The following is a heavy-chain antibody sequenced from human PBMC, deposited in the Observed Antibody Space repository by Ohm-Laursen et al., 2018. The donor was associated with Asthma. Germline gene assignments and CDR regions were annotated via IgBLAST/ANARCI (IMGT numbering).Heavy chain of an antibody. J-gene: IGHJ4*02. CDR2: IYHSGFT. CDR1: GALVSNDNW. Sequence: PGTLSLTCTVSGALVSNDNWWSWVRQPPGKGLEWIGEIYHSGFTNYRPSLQSRVAMFVDKSENRFSMRLTAVNAADTAVYYCVRHRAYSFDFWGQGIMVTVSS. D-gene: IGHD2-21*01. CDR3: VRHRAYSFDF. V-gene: IGHV4-4*03.